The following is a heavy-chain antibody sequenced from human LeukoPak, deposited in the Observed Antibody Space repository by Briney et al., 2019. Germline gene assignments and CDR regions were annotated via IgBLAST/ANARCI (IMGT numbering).Heavy chain of an antibody. Sequence: ASVKVSCTASGYTFTSYYMHWVRQAPGQGLEWMGIINPSGGSTSYAQKFQGRVTMTRDTSTSTVYMELSSLRSEDTAVYYCARNPEGYCTNGVCPTYYYYGMDVWGQGTTVTVSS. CDR3: ARNPEGYCTNGVCPTYYYYGMDV. CDR2: INPSGGST. J-gene: IGHJ6*02. CDR1: GYTFTSYY. D-gene: IGHD2-8*01. V-gene: IGHV1-46*01.